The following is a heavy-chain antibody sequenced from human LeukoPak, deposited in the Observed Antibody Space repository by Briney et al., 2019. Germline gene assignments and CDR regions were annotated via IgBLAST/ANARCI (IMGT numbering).Heavy chain of an antibody. Sequence: GGSLRLSCAASGFTFSSYAMSWVRQAPGKGLEWVSAISGSGGSTYYADSVKGRFTISRDKSKNTLYLQMNSLRPEDTAVYYCAAGYCTNGVCYTLVGNFFHYWGQGTLVTVSS. D-gene: IGHD2-8*01. J-gene: IGHJ4*02. CDR2: ISGSGGST. CDR3: AAGYCTNGVCYTLVGNFFHY. V-gene: IGHV3-23*01. CDR1: GFTFSSYA.